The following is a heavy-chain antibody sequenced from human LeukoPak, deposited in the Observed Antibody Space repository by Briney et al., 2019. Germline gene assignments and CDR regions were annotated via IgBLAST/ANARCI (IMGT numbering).Heavy chain of an antibody. CDR3: ARDQHGSGWYRVYAFDI. CDR2: IYHSGST. V-gene: IGHV4-4*02. Sequence: MSSGTLSLTCAVSGGSISSSNWWSWVRQPPGKGLEWIGEIYHSGSTNYNPSLKSRVTISVDKSKNQFSLKLSSVTAADTTVYYCARDQHGSGWYRVYAFDIWGQGTMVTVSS. J-gene: IGHJ3*02. CDR1: GGSISSSNW. D-gene: IGHD6-19*01.